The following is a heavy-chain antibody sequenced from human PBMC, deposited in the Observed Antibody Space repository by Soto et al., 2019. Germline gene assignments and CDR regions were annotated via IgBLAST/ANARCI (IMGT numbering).Heavy chain of an antibody. CDR1: GYSFTSYW. Sequence: GESLKISCKGSGYSFTSYWISWVRQMPGKGLEWMGRIDPSDSYTNYSPSFQGHVTISAVKSISTAYLQWSSLKASDTAMYYCARLSGPAAMLATYYYGMDVWGQGTTVTVSS. CDR2: IDPSDSYT. CDR3: ARLSGPAAMLATYYYGMDV. J-gene: IGHJ6*02. D-gene: IGHD2-2*01. V-gene: IGHV5-10-1*01.